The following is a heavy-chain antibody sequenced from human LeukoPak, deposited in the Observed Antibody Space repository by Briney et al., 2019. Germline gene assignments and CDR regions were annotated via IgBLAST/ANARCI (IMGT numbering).Heavy chain of an antibody. V-gene: IGHV3-7*01. Sequence: GGSLRLSCAASGFTFSTYWMSWVREAPGKGLEGVANIKQDGSEKYYVDSVKGRFTISRDNAKNSLYLQMNSLRAEDTAVYYCARGMGNFDYWGQGTLVTVSS. CDR2: IKQDGSEK. CDR1: GFTFSTYW. D-gene: IGHD1-26*01. J-gene: IGHJ4*02. CDR3: ARGMGNFDY.